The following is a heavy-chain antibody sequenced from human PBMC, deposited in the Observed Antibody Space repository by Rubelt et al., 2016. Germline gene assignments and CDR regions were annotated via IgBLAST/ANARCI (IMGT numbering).Heavy chain of an antibody. D-gene: IGHD3-16*01. J-gene: IGHJ5*02. CDR2: GSGGNT. V-gene: IGHV3-23*01. Sequence: GSGGNTYYGDSVKGRFTIFRDNSKNTLYLQMNSLRAEDTAVYYCAKVSSGGGLNWFDPWGQGTLVTVSS. CDR3: AKVSSGGGLNWFDP.